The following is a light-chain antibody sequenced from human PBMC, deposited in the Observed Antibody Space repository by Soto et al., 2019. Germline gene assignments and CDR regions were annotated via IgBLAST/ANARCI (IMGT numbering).Light chain of an antibody. CDR1: QSVSGW. CDR2: DVS. J-gene: IGKJ5*01. CDR3: QQRNNWPIT. V-gene: IGKV1-5*01. Sequence: DIQMTQSPSALSASVGDRVSITCRASQSVSGWLAWYQQKPGKAPKLLIYDVSSLERGVPSRFSGSGSGTEFTLTISSLEPEDFALYYCQQRNNWPITFGQGTRLEIK.